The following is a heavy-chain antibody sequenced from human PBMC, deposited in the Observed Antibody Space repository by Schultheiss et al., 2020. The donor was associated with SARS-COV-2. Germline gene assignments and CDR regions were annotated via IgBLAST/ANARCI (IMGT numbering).Heavy chain of an antibody. D-gene: IGHD2-2*01. Sequence: ASVKVSRKASGYTFTSYYMHWVRQAPGQGLEWMGWINPNSGGTNYAQKLQGRVTLTTDTSTSTAYMELSSLRSEDTALYYCATLKPRYCSSTSCPTPWGQGTLVTVSS. CDR1: GYTFTSYY. CDR3: ATLKPRYCSSTSCPTP. J-gene: IGHJ5*02. CDR2: INPNSGGT. V-gene: IGHV1-2*02.